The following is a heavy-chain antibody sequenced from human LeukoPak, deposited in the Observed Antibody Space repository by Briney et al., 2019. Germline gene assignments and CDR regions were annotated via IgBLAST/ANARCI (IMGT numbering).Heavy chain of an antibody. CDR2: ISDNGGGR. CDR1: GFIFRNYA. D-gene: IGHD4/OR15-4a*01. Sequence: GGSLRLSCGASGFIFRNYAMSWVRQAPGEGLEWVSGISDNGGGRYYADSVKGRSTISRDNSKNMLYLQMNSLRAEDTAVYYCAKESGALGAPLYDYWGRGILVTASS. CDR3: AKESGALGAPLYDY. J-gene: IGHJ4*02. V-gene: IGHV3-23*01.